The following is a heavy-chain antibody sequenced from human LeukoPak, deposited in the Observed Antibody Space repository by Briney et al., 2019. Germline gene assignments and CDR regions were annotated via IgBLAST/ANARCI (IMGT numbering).Heavy chain of an antibody. CDR2: IYYSGST. Sequence: SGTLSLTCTVSGGSISSYYWSWIRQPPGKGLEWIGYIYYSGSTNYNPSLKSRVTISVDTSKNQFSLKLSSVTAADTAVYYCARTGYYDFWSGYSPSYYFDYWGQGTLVTVSS. V-gene: IGHV4-59*01. CDR1: GGSISSYY. J-gene: IGHJ4*02. D-gene: IGHD3-3*01. CDR3: ARTGYYDFWSGYSPSYYFDY.